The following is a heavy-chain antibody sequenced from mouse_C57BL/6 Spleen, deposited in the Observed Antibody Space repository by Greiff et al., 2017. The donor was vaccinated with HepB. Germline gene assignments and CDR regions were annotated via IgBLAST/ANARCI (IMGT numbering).Heavy chain of an antibody. Sequence: QVQLKQSGAELARPGASVKLSCKASGYTFTSYGISWVKQRTGQGLEWIGEIYPRSGNTYYNEKFKGKATLTADKSSSTAYMELRSLTSEDSAVYFCARSGIYYGKGGFDYWGQGTTLTVSS. D-gene: IGHD2-1*01. CDR2: IYPRSGNT. CDR1: GYTFTSYG. CDR3: ARSGIYYGKGGFDY. J-gene: IGHJ2*01. V-gene: IGHV1-81*01.